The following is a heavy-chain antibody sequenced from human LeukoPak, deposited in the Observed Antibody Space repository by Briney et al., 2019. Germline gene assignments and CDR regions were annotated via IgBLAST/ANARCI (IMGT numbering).Heavy chain of an antibody. Sequence: GASVKVSCKASGYTFTGYYMHWVRQAPGQGLEWMGWINPNSGGTNYAQKFQGRVTMTRDTSISTAYMELSRLRSDDTAVYYCARDTGYDSSGYYYVFDYWGQGTLVTVSS. V-gene: IGHV1-2*02. CDR1: GYTFTGYY. CDR2: INPNSGGT. CDR3: ARDTGYDSSGYYYVFDY. D-gene: IGHD3-22*01. J-gene: IGHJ4*02.